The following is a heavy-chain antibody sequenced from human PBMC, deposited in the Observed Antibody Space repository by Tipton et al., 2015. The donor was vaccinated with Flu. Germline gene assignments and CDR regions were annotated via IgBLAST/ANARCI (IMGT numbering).Heavy chain of an antibody. D-gene: IGHD6-13*01. CDR3: ARRLDSSWYNYYYGMDV. Sequence: TLSLTCAVYGGSFSGYYWSWIRQPPGKGLEWIGEINHSGSTNYNPSLKSRVTISVDTSKNQFSLKLSSVTAADTAVYYCARRLDSSWYNYYYGMDVWGQGTTVTVSS. V-gene: IGHV4-34*01. CDR2: INHSGST. J-gene: IGHJ6*02. CDR1: GGSFSGYY.